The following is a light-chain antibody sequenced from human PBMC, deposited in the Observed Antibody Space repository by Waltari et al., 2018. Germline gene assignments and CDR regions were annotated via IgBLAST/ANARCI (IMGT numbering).Light chain of an antibody. J-gene: IGKJ4*01. CDR2: AAS. V-gene: IGKV1-39*01. CDR3: QQSYSTPRT. Sequence: DIQMTKSPSSMYASVGDSVPITCRASQSISSNLVWYQQKRGRAPKLLIYAASSLQSGVPSRFSGMGSGTDFTLAISSLQPEDFATYYCQQSYSTPRTFGGGTKVEIK. CDR1: QSISSN.